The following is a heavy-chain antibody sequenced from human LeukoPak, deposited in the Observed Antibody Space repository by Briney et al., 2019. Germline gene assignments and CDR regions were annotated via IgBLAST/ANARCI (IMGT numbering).Heavy chain of an antibody. J-gene: IGHJ5*02. CDR2: IYYSGTT. V-gene: IGHV4-39*07. Sequence: SETLSLTCTVSGGSISTSSYYWGWVRQPPGKGLEWIGTIYYSGTTYYNPSLKNRVTISVDTSKNQFSLKLSSVTAADTAVYYCARDRSWFGELSGGNWFDPWGQGTLVTVSS. CDR1: GGSISTSSYY. CDR3: ARDRSWFGELSGGNWFDP. D-gene: IGHD3-10*01.